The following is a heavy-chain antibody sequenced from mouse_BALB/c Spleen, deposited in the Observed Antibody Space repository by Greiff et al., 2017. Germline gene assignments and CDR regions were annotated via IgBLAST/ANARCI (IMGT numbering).Heavy chain of an antibody. Sequence: EVQLQQSGGDLVKPGGSLKLSCAASGFTFSSYGMSWVRQTPDKRLEWVATISSGGSYTYYPDSVKGRFTISRDNAKNTLYLQMSSLKSEDTAMYYCARDDYEMDYWGQGTSVTVSS. CDR2: ISSGGSYT. D-gene: IGHD2-4*01. CDR1: GFTFSSYG. V-gene: IGHV5-6*01. CDR3: ARDDYEMDY. J-gene: IGHJ4*01.